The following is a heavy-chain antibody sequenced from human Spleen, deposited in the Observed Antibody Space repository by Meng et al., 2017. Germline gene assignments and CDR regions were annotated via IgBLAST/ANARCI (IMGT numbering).Heavy chain of an antibody. Sequence: QVQLRESGARLVTPSQTLSLTCTVSGGSISSGDYYWSWIRQPPGKGLEWIGYIYYSGSTYYNPSLKSRVTISVDTSKNQFSLKLSSVTAADTAVYHCLRGSGGSVWGQGTLVTVSS. V-gene: IGHV4-30-4*01. CDR1: GGSISSGDYY. D-gene: IGHD3-10*01. CDR2: IYYSGST. CDR3: LRGSGGSV. J-gene: IGHJ1*01.